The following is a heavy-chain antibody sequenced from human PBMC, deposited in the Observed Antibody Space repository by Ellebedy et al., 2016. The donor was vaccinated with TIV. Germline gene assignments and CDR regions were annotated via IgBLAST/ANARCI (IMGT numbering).Heavy chain of an antibody. CDR1: GFTFSSYG. Sequence: PGGSLRLSCAGSGFTFSSYGMNWVRQAPGKRLECVSIIFSAGTTYYAESVKGRFTIARDSSKNTVYLQMSSLRVEDPAVYYCAARAVAAPRWGRGTLVTVSS. V-gene: IGHV3-53*01. CDR3: AARAVAAPR. D-gene: IGHD6-19*01. CDR2: IFSAGTT. J-gene: IGHJ4*02.